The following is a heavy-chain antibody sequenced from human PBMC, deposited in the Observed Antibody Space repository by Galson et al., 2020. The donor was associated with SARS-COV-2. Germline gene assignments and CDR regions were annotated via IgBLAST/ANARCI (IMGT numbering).Heavy chain of an antibody. V-gene: IGHV1-18*01. CDR1: GYTFTSYG. CDR2: ISAYNGNT. Sequence: ASVKVSCKASGYTFTSYGISWVRQAPGQGLEWMGWISAYNGNTNYAQKLQGRVTMTTETSTSTAYMELRSLRSDDTAVYYCARGLGSSGWYGGNWFDPWGQGTLVTVSS. CDR3: ARGLGSSGWYGGNWFDP. D-gene: IGHD6-19*01. J-gene: IGHJ5*02.